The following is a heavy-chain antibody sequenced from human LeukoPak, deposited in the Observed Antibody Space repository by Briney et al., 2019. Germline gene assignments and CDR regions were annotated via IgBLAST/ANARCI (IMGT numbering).Heavy chain of an antibody. CDR1: GYTFTGYY. Sequence: ASVKVSCKASGYTFTGYYMHWVRQAPGKGLEWMGGFDPEDGETIYAQKFQGRVTMTEDTSTDTAYMELSSLRSEDTAVYYCATVPPMTTVIYFDYWGQGTLVTVSS. CDR3: ATVPPMTTVIYFDY. J-gene: IGHJ4*02. CDR2: FDPEDGET. V-gene: IGHV1-24*01. D-gene: IGHD4-11*01.